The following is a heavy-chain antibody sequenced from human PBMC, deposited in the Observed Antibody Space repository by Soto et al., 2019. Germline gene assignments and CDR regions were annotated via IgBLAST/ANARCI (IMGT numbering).Heavy chain of an antibody. CDR1: GYTFTSYG. Sequence: ASVKVSCKASGYTFTSYGISWVRQAPGQGLEWMGWISAYNGNTNYAQKLQGRVTITADKSTSTAYMELSSLRSEDTAVYYCASWGADYGDYDWYFDLWGRGTLVTVSS. CDR3: ASWGADYGDYDWYFDL. J-gene: IGHJ2*01. V-gene: IGHV1-18*01. D-gene: IGHD4-17*01. CDR2: ISAYNGNT.